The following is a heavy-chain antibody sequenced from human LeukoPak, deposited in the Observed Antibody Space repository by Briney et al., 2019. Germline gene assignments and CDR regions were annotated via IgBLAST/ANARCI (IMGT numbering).Heavy chain of an antibody. CDR2: IKSKTDGGTT. D-gene: IGHD6-19*01. Sequence: GGSLRLSCAASGFTFSNAWMSWVRQAPGKGLEWVGRIKSKTDGGTTDYAAPVKGRFTISRDDSKNTLYLQMNSLKTEDTAVYYCTTEGGSSGWAPFDYWGQGTLVTVSS. CDR3: TTEGGSSGWAPFDY. J-gene: IGHJ4*02. V-gene: IGHV3-15*01. CDR1: GFTFSNAW.